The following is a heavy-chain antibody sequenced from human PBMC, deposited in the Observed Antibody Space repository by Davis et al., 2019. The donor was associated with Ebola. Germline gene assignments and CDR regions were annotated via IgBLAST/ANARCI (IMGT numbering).Heavy chain of an antibody. CDR1: GFTSA. J-gene: IGHJ4*02. CDR3: ARGLWDYYGSGLPKYFDI. Sequence: GESLKISCAASGFTSAMHWVRQAPGKGLEWVAFISADGTNKYYTDPVKGRFTISRDNSKNTVFLQMNSLRPEDTALYYCARGLWDYYGSGLPKYFDIWGQGTSVTVAS. D-gene: IGHD3-10*01. V-gene: IGHV3-30*19. CDR2: ISADGTNK.